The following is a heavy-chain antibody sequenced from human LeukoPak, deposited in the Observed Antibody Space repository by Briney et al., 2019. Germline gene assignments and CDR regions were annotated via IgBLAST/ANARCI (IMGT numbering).Heavy chain of an antibody. J-gene: IGHJ4*02. V-gene: IGHV3-30-3*01. D-gene: IGHD1-1*01. CDR1: GFTFSSYA. CDR2: ISYDGSNK. CDR3: ARDWYNSPLDY. Sequence: PGGSLRLSCAASGFTFSSYAMSWVRQAPGKGLEWVAVISYDGSNKYYADSVKGRFTISKDNSKSTLYLQMNSLRVEDTAVYYCARDWYNSPLDYWGRGTLVTVSS.